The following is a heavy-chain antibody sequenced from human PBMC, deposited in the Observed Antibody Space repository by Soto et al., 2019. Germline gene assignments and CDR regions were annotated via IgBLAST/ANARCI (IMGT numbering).Heavy chain of an antibody. CDR3: SRDGDFYGLDV. J-gene: IGHJ6*02. V-gene: IGHV3-49*04. Sequence: GGSLRLSCTFSRFTSDDYDYALTWVRQAPGKGLQWLGLIRGSTYGGTTEYAASVKGRFTISRDDSKGITYLQMNSLKTEDTAVYYCSRDGDFYGLDVWGQGTTVTVSS. CDR2: IRGSTYGGTT. D-gene: IGHD3-3*01. CDR1: RFTSDDYDYA.